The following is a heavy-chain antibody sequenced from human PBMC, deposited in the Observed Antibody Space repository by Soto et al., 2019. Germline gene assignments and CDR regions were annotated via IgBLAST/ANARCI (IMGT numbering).Heavy chain of an antibody. CDR2: ISSSGSTI. Sequence: PGGSLRLSCAASGFTFSSYEMNWVRQAPGKGLEWVSYISSSGSTIYYADSVKGRFTISRDNAKNSLYLQMNSLRAEDTAVYYCARDGNPITPLVSHFDYWGQGTLVTVSS. CDR1: GFTFSSYE. D-gene: IGHD3-10*01. CDR3: ARDGNPITPLVSHFDY. V-gene: IGHV3-48*03. J-gene: IGHJ4*02.